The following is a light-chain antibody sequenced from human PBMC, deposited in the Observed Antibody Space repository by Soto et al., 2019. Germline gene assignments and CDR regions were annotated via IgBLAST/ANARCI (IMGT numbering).Light chain of an antibody. J-gene: IGKJ1*01. CDR1: QSISSW. Sequence: DTQLNQSPSTLSASVGDRVTITCRASQSISSWLAWYQQKPGKAPKLLIYKASTLESGVPSRFSGSGSGTEFTLTIGSLQPDDFATYYCQQYNSYSPTFGQGTKVDIK. CDR3: QQYNSYSPT. CDR2: KAS. V-gene: IGKV1-5*03.